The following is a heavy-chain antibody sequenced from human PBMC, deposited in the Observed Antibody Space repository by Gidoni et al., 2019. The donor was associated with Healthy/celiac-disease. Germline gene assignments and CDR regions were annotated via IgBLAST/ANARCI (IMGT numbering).Heavy chain of an antibody. CDR3: ASPTYYDSRGEAFDI. V-gene: IGHV4-59*01. CDR2: T. Sequence: TNYNPSLKSRVTISVDTSKNQFSLKLSSVTAADTAVYYCASPTYYDSRGEAFDIWGQGTMVTVSS. J-gene: IGHJ3*02. D-gene: IGHD3-22*01.